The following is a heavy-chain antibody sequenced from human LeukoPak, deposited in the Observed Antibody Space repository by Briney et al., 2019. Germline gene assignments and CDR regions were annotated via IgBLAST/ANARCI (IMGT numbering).Heavy chain of an antibody. Sequence: GGSLRLSCAASGFSSSSYGMNWVRQAPGKGLEWVSSISSRSSSIYYADSVRGRFTISRDDAKNSLYLQMNSLRAEDTAIYYCAREPTVTTSGYWGQGTLVTVSS. J-gene: IGHJ4*02. CDR2: ISSRSSSI. CDR3: AREPTVTTSGY. D-gene: IGHD4-17*01. CDR1: GFSSSSYG. V-gene: IGHV3-21*01.